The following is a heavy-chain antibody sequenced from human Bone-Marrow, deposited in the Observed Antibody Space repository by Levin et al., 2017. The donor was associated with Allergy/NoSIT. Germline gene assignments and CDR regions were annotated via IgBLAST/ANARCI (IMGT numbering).Heavy chain of an antibody. Sequence: PGGSLRLSCAASGFTFNDYTMHWVRQAPQRGLEWVSLISWDASTTYYADSVRGRFTISRDNSKNALYLQMNSLTTEDTALYYCAKELSPRIAVTGNIEYRGQGALVTVSS. V-gene: IGHV3-43*01. CDR3: AKELSPRIAVTGNIEY. CDR1: GFTFNDYT. J-gene: IGHJ4*02. CDR2: ISWDASTT. D-gene: IGHD6-19*01.